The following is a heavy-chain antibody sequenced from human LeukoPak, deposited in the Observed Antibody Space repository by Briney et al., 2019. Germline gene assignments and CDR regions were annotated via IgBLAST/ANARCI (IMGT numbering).Heavy chain of an antibody. CDR2: ISWNSGSI. J-gene: IGHJ3*02. D-gene: IGHD1-26*01. CDR3: AKDTSGTYPGSAFDI. V-gene: IGHV3-9*03. CDR1: GFTFDDYA. Sequence: SGGSLRLSCAASGFTFDDYAMHWVRQAPGKGLEWVSGISWNSGSIGYADSVKGRFTISRDNAKNSLYLQMNSLRAEDMALYYCAKDTSGTYPGSAFDIWGQGTMVTVSS.